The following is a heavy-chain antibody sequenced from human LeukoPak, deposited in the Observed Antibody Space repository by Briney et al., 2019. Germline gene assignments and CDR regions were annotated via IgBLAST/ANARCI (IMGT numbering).Heavy chain of an antibody. J-gene: IGHJ6*02. CDR1: GFTFSSYA. CDR2: ISGSGGST. CDR3: AKEGYSYGQRYYGMDV. Sequence: GGPLRLSCAASGFTFSSYAMSWVRQAPGKGLEWVSAISGSGGSTYYADSVKGRFTISRDNSKNTLYLQMNSLRAEDTAVYYCAKEGYSYGQRYYGMDVWGQGTTVTVSS. D-gene: IGHD5-18*01. V-gene: IGHV3-23*01.